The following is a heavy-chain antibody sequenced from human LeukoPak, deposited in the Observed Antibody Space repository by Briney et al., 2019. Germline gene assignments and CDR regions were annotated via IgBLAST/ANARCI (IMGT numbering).Heavy chain of an antibody. CDR1: GFTVISYA. Sequence: GRSLRLSCAASGFTVISYAMSWARQAPGKGLEWVAAIIGSGGSTYYADSVKGRFTISRDNSKNTLDLQMNSLRAEDTAVHYCAKTYCSGGSCYWYFDLWGRGTLVTVSS. V-gene: IGHV3-23*01. CDR2: IIGSGGST. J-gene: IGHJ2*01. D-gene: IGHD2-15*01. CDR3: AKTYCSGGSCYWYFDL.